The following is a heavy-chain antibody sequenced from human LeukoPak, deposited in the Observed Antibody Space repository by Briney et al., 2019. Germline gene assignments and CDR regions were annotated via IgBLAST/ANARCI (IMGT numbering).Heavy chain of an antibody. D-gene: IGHD3-10*01. V-gene: IGHV4-39*07. CDR2: IYYSGST. J-gene: IGHJ5*02. CDR3: ARDTYGSGRLNWFDP. CDR1: SGSISSNSYY. Sequence: SETLSLTCTVSSGSISSNSYYWGWIRQPPGKGLEWIGSIYYSGSTYYDPSLKSRVTISLDTSKNQFSLKLSSVTAADTAVYYCARDTYGSGRLNWFDPWGQGTLVTVSS.